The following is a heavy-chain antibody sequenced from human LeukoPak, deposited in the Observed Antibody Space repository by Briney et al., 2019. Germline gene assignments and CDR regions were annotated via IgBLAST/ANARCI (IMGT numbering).Heavy chain of an antibody. V-gene: IGHV4-59*01. Sequence: SETLSLTCTVSGGSISSYYWTWIRQPPGEGLEWIAYFSHSGSTFYNPSLKSRVTISLDTSKNQFSLKLSSVTAADTAVYYCARGMVRGVIPHLNWGQGTLVTVSS. CDR2: FSHSGST. CDR3: ARGMVRGVIPHLN. D-gene: IGHD3-10*01. CDR1: GGSISSYY. J-gene: IGHJ4*02.